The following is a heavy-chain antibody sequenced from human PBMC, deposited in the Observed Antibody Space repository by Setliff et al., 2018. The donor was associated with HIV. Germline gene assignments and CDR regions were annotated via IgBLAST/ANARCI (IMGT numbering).Heavy chain of an antibody. Sequence: GGSLRLSCAASGFTFSASYMTWIRRAPGKGLEWVAHISSSGATIYYVDSVKGRFTISRDNAANSLYLQMNSLRVEDTAIYFCARYFYASSSSAIDAWGQGMPVTVSS. CDR3: ARYFYASSSSAIDA. V-gene: IGHV3-11*04. CDR1: GFTFSASY. CDR2: ISSSGATI. J-gene: IGHJ5*02. D-gene: IGHD3-16*01.